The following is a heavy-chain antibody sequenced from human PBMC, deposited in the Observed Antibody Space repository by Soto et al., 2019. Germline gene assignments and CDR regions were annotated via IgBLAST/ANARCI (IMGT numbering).Heavy chain of an antibody. Sequence: GGSLRLSCAASGFTFSSYSMNWVRQAPGKGLEWVSSISSSSSYIYYADSVKGRFTISRDNAKNSLYPQMNSLRAEDTAVYYCARVYSSGWYYFDYWGQGTLVTVSS. CDR2: ISSSSSYI. CDR1: GFTFSSYS. D-gene: IGHD6-13*01. CDR3: ARVYSSGWYYFDY. J-gene: IGHJ4*02. V-gene: IGHV3-21*01.